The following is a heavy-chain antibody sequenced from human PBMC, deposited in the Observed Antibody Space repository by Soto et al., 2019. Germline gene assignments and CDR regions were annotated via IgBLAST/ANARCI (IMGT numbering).Heavy chain of an antibody. CDR1: GYTLTELS. CDR3: ATDSKYYDILTGYSGLDAFDI. CDR2: FDPEDGET. J-gene: IGHJ3*02. Sequence: ASVKVSCKVSGYTLTELSMHWVRQAPGKGLEWMGGFDPEDGETIYAQKFQGRVTVTEDTSTDTAYMELSSLRSEDTAVYYCATDSKYYDILTGYSGLDAFDIWGQGTMVTVSS. V-gene: IGHV1-24*01. D-gene: IGHD3-9*01.